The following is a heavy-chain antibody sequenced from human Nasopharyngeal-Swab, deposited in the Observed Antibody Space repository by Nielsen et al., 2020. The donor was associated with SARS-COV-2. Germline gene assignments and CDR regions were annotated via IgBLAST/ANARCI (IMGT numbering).Heavy chain of an antibody. Sequence: ASVKVSCKASGYTFNSHYMHWVRQAPGQGPEWMGIINPSGGGTSYAQKFQGRVTMTSGMSTTTVYMERSSLRSEDTAVYYCARDCFFDGSDSSVIDHWGQGTSVTVSS. J-gene: IGHJ4*02. CDR1: GYTFNSHY. D-gene: IGHD1-26*01. CDR2: INPSGGGT. CDR3: ARDCFFDGSDSSVIDH. V-gene: IGHV1-46*02.